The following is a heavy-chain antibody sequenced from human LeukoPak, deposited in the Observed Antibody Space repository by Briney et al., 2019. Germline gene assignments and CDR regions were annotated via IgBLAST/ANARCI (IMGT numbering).Heavy chain of an antibody. J-gene: IGHJ5*02. CDR2: ISAYNGNT. Sequence: GASVKVSCKASGYTFTSYGISWVRQAPGQGLEWMGWISAYNGNTNYAQKLQGRVTMTTDTSTSTAYMELRSLRSDDTAVYYCARELGYCSGGSCYRWFDPWGQGTLVTVSS. D-gene: IGHD2-15*01. V-gene: IGHV1-18*01. CDR3: ARELGYCSGGSCYRWFDP. CDR1: GYTFTSYG.